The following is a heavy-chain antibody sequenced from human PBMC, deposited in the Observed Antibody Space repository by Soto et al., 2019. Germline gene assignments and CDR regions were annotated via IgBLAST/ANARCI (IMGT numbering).Heavy chain of an antibody. J-gene: IGHJ4*02. CDR1: GYSFTSYW. CDR3: ARGHCISTSCYDGVDY. D-gene: IGHD2-2*01. V-gene: IGHV5-51*01. Sequence: GESLKISCKGSGYSFTSYWIGWVRQMPGKGLEWMGIIYPGDSDTRYSPSFQGQVTISADKSISTAYLQWSSLKASDTAMYYCARGHCISTSCYDGVDYWGQGTLVTVSS. CDR2: IYPGDSDT.